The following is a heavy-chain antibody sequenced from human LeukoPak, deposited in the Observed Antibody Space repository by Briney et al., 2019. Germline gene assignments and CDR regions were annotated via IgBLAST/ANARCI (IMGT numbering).Heavy chain of an antibody. J-gene: IGHJ2*01. CDR3: AREKIGLERRGAFHSRLQGRNLGDCSLTT. V-gene: IGHV4-39*07. CDR1: GGSISGGGYY. D-gene: IGHD1-1*01. CDR2: GHYGGTP. Sequence: SETLSLTCTVSGGSISGGGYYWGWIRQTPGGGLEWIGGGHYGGTPYYNPSLTSRVSISLYTSLDQISLNLRSVRAPRSPLFFCAREKIGLERRGAFHSRLQGRNLGDCSLTTRGR.